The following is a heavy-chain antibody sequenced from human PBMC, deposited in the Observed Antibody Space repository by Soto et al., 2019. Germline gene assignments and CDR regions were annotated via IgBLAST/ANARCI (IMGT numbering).Heavy chain of an antibody. D-gene: IGHD2-15*01. CDR2: IYHSGST. V-gene: IGHV4-30-2*01. Sequence: QLQLQESGSGLVKPSQTLSITFAVSVGSIRSGGYAWSWIRQPPGKGLEWIGYIYHSGSTYYNPSLKSRVNISVDRSKNQFSLKLSSVTAAATAVYYCARGQEVAAQHWGQGTLVTVSS. CDR3: ARGQEVAAQH. J-gene: IGHJ4*02. CDR1: VGSIRSGGYA.